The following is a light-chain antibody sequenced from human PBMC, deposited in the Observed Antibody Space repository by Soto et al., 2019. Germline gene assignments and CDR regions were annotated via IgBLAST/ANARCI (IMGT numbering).Light chain of an antibody. CDR1: SSDVGNYNF. CDR2: EGT. J-gene: IGLJ1*01. CDR3: CSFAGGPYV. V-gene: IGLV2-23*01. Sequence: QSALTQPASVSASPGQSITISCIGTSSDVGNYNFVSWYQQHPGKAPTLMIFEGTKRPSGVSNRFSGSRSGNTASLTISRLHAEEEADYYCCSFAGGPYVFGTGTKVTVL.